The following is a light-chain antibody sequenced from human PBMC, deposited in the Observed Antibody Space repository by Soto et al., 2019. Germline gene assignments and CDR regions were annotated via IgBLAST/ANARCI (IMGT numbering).Light chain of an antibody. J-gene: IGLJ1*01. CDR3: SSYTTSNTRQIV. CDR2: DVS. CDR1: SSEVVGYNY. V-gene: IGLV2-14*03. Sequence: SVLTQPASVSGAPGQSIKLSSTGNSSEVVGYNYVSWYQHHPGKAPKLIIYDVSNRPSGVSNPFSGSKSGNTASLTISGLQPEDEADYYCSSYTTSNTRQIVFGTGTKVTVL.